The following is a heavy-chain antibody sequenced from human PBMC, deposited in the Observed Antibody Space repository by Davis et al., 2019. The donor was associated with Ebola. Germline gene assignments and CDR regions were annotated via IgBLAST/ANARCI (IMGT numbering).Heavy chain of an antibody. Sequence: GESLKISCAASGFTFSSYGMHWVRQAPGKGLDWVAFIRYDGSNKYYADSVKGRFTISRDNSKNTLYLQMNSLRAEDTAVYYCARETGLGYWGQGTLVTVSS. V-gene: IGHV3-30*02. CDR3: ARETGLGY. CDR2: IRYDGSNK. CDR1: GFTFSSYG. J-gene: IGHJ4*02.